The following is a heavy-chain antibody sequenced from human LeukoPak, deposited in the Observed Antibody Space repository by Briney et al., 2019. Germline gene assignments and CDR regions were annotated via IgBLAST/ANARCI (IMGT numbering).Heavy chain of an antibody. CDR2: ISSSSSYI. J-gene: IGHJ4*02. CDR1: GFTFSSYS. Sequence: GGSLRLSCAASGFTFSSYSMNWVRQAPGKGLEWVSSISSSSSYIYYADSVKGRFTISRDNAKNSLHLQMNSLRAEDTAVYYCARVCRYSGYDWDYWGQGTLVTVSS. CDR3: ARVCRYSGYDWDY. V-gene: IGHV3-21*01. D-gene: IGHD5-12*01.